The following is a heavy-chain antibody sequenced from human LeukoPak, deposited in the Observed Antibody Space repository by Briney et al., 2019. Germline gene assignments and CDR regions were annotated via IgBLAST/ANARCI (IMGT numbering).Heavy chain of an antibody. V-gene: IGHV3-23*01. CDR1: GFSFSSYA. Sequence: GGSLRLSCAASGFSFSSYAMTWVRQAPGKGLEWVSSIDAGGGDTYHSDSVKGRFTISRDNSMNTLYLQMNSLRADDTAVYYCGRPTKYWLVRGNGVDVWGQGTTVTVAS. CDR2: IDAGGGDT. J-gene: IGHJ6*02. CDR3: GRPTKYWLVRGNGVDV. D-gene: IGHD6-19*01.